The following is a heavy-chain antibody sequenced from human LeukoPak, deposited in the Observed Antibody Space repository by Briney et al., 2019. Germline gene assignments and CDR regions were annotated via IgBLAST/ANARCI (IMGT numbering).Heavy chain of an antibody. CDR1: GFAFSRHG. J-gene: IGHJ6*03. D-gene: IGHD3-10*01. CDR2: IPYDGSNK. CDR3: AKGVGGSANYYYMDD. V-gene: IGHV3-30*02. Sequence: GGSLRLSCAASGFAFSRHGIHWVRQAPGKGLEWVAFIPYDGSNKFYADSVKGRFTISRDNSKNTLYLQMNSLRAEDTAVYYCAKGVGGSANYYYMDDWGKGTTVTVSS.